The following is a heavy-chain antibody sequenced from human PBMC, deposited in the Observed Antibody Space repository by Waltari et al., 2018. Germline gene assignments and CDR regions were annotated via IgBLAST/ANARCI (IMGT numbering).Heavy chain of an antibody. J-gene: IGHJ3*02. CDR3: ARAYSNYDYAFDI. CDR2: IYHSGST. Sequence: QLQLQESGSGLVKPSQTLSLTCAVSGGSIRSGGYFWSWIRQPPGKGLEWIGYIYHSGSTYYNPSLKSRVTISVDRSKNQFSLKLSSVTAADTAVYYCARAYSNYDYAFDIWGQGTMVTVSS. V-gene: IGHV4-30-2*01. CDR1: GGSIRSGGYF. D-gene: IGHD4-4*01.